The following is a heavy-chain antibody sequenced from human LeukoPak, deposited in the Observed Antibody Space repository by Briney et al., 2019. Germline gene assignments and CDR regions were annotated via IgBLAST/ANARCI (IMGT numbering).Heavy chain of an antibody. D-gene: IGHD3-10*01. CDR3: ARHPPSVRGASDV. CDR2: INHSGST. CDR1: GGSFSGYY. J-gene: IGHJ6*02. V-gene: IGHV4-34*01. Sequence: SETLSLTCAVYGGSFSGYYWSWIRQPPGKGLEWIGEINHSGSTNYNPSLKSRVTISVDTSKNQFSLKLSSVTAADTAVYYCARHPPSVRGASDVWGQGTTVTVSS.